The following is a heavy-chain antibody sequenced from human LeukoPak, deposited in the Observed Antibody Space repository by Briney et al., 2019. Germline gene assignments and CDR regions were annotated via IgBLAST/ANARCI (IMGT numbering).Heavy chain of an antibody. Sequence: PSETLSLTCAVYGGSFSGYYWGRIRQPPGKGLEWIGSIYYSGSTYYNPSLKSRVTISVDTSKNQFSLKLSSVTAADTAVYYCARHRVTIFGVVIIDPPFFDYWGQGTLVTVSS. V-gene: IGHV4-39*01. CDR2: IYYSGST. CDR3: ARHRVTIFGVVIIDPPFFDY. CDR1: GGSFSGYY. D-gene: IGHD3-3*01. J-gene: IGHJ4*02.